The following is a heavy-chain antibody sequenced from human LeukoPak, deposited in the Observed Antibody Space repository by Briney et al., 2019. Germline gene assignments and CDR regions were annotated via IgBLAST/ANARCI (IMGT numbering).Heavy chain of an antibody. CDR3: ARDYYYGSGSLDY. D-gene: IGHD3-10*01. V-gene: IGHV3-23*01. Sequence: GGSLRLSCASSGFTFSSYGMLWVRKAPGKVLEWVSAISGSGGSTYYADSVKGRFTISRDNSKNTLYLQMNSLRAEDTAVYYCARDYYYGSGSLDYWGQGTLVTVSS. CDR1: GFTFSSYG. J-gene: IGHJ4*02. CDR2: ISGSGGST.